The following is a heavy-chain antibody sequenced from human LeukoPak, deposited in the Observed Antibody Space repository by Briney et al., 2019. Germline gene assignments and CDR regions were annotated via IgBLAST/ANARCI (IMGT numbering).Heavy chain of an antibody. D-gene: IGHD3-10*01. CDR2: INTDGSTT. V-gene: IGHV3-74*01. CDR1: GFEFSRSW. Sequence: GGSLRLSCATSGFEFSRSWMHWVRQAPGKGLVWVSHINTDGSTTNYADSLKGRFTISRDNGKNTLHLQMNNLRAEDTAVYYCAREVSGRDDYWGQGTLVTVSS. CDR3: AREVSGRDDY. J-gene: IGHJ4*02.